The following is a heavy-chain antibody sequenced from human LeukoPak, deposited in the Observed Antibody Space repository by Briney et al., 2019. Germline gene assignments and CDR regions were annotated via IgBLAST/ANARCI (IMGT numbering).Heavy chain of an antibody. J-gene: IGHJ4*02. CDR1: GFTFRSYG. V-gene: IGHV3-30*02. D-gene: IGHD4-17*01. CDR3: AKALYGDYVLDY. CDR2: IRYDGSNK. Sequence: GGSLRLSCAASGFTFRSYGMHWVRQAPGKGLEWVAFIRYDGSNKYYADSVRGRFTISRDNSKNTLYLQMDSLRAEDTAVYYCAKALYGDYVLDYWGQGTLVTVSS.